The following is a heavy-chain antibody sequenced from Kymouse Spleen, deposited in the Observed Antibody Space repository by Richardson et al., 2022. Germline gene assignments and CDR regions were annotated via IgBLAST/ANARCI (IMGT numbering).Heavy chain of an antibody. Sequence: QVQLVESGGGVVQPGRSLRLSCAASGFTFSSYGMHWVRQAPGKGLEWVAVIWYDGSNKYYADSVKGRFTISRDNSKNTLYLQMNSLRAEDTAVYYCARVCITGTTIDYWGQGTLVTVSS. J-gene: IGHJ4*02. CDR2: IWYDGSNK. D-gene: IGHD1-7*01. CDR3: ARVCITGTTIDY. CDR1: GFTFSSYG. V-gene: IGHV3-33*01.